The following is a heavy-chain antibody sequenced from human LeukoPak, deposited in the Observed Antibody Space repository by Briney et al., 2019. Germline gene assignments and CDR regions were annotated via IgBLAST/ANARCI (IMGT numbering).Heavy chain of an antibody. CDR1: GFTFSTYS. Sequence: GGSLRLSCAASGFTFSTYSMHWVRQAPGKGLEWVSSISSSPTYIYYADSMKGRFTISRDNAKNSLYLQMNSLRDEDTAVYYCAREYDILTGGFDYWVEGPLVIVSS. J-gene: IGHJ4*02. CDR3: AREYDILTGGFDY. V-gene: IGHV3-21*06. CDR2: ISSSPTYI. D-gene: IGHD3-9*01.